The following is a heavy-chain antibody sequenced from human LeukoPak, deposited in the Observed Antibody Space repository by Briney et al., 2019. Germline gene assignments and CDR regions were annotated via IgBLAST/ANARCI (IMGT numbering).Heavy chain of an antibody. CDR3: ASDIVADY. V-gene: IGHV3-74*01. D-gene: IGHD2-15*01. CDR1: EFTFNNYW. CDR2: INSDGSHT. Sequence: GGSLGLSCAASEFTFNNYWMHWVRQAPGKGLVWVSRINSDGSHTDYADSVKGRFTISRDNAKNTLYLQMNSLRAEDTAVYYCASDIVADYWGQGTLVTVSS. J-gene: IGHJ4*02.